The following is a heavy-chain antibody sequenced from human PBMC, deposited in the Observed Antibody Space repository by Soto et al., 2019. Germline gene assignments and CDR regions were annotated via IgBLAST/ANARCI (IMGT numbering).Heavy chain of an antibody. Sequence: QITLKESGPTLVKPTQTLTLTCTFSGFSLSTSGVGVGWIRQPPGKALEWLALIYWDDDKRYSPSLKSRLTITKDTSKNQVVLTMTNMDPVDTATYYCAHRRSYCSVGSCYSGFDYWGQGTLVTVSS. CDR1: GFSLSTSGVG. J-gene: IGHJ4*02. V-gene: IGHV2-5*02. CDR2: IYWDDDK. CDR3: AHRRSYCSVGSCYSGFDY. D-gene: IGHD2-15*01.